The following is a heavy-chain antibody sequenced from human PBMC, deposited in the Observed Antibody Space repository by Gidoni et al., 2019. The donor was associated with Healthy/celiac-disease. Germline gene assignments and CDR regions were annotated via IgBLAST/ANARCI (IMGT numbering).Heavy chain of an antibody. J-gene: IGHJ4*02. Sequence: QVQLQQWGAGLLTPSETLSLTCAVYGGSFSGYSWSWILQPPGKGLKWIVESNHSGSTNFNPSLKSRVTKSGDTAKNQFSLKRSSVTAADTAVYYCARLGANWGAYWGQGTLVTVSS. CDR2: SNHSGST. CDR3: ARLGANWGAY. D-gene: IGHD7-27*01. CDR1: GGSFSGYS. V-gene: IGHV4-34*01.